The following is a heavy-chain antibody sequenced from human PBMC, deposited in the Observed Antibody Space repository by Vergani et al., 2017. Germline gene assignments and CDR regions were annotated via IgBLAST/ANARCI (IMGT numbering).Heavy chain of an antibody. V-gene: IGHV1-8*01. CDR1: GYSFSSYD. CDR3: ARSTNHPAEYVSSDYFWRTLDV. J-gene: IGHJ6*03. D-gene: IGHD3-16*01. Sequence: QVQLVQSGAEVKKPGASVKVSCRASGYSFSSYDISWVRQATGQGLEWMGWMNPNSGTTGYAQKFQGRVTMTRNTSINTAYMELSRLSFEDAAVYYCARSTNHPAEYVSSDYFWRTLDVWVKGTTVTVS. CDR2: MNPNSGTT.